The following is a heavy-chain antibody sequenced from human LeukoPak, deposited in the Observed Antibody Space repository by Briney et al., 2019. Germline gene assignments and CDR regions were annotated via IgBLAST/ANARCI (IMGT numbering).Heavy chain of an antibody. CDR3: ASYRVSHGMDV. CDR2: IKGDGSEK. CDR1: GFTFSTYN. V-gene: IGHV3-7*01. Sequence: GGSLRLSCAASGFTFSTYNMNWVRQAPGKGLEWVANIKGDGSEKYHGDSVTGRFTISRDNAKNSLYLQMNSLRAEDTAIYYCASYRVSHGMDVWGQGTTVTVSS. D-gene: IGHD1-26*01. J-gene: IGHJ6*02.